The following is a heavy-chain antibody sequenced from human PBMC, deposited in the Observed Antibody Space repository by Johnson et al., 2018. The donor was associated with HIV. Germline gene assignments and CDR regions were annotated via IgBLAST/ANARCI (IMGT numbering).Heavy chain of an antibody. V-gene: IGHV3-48*01. CDR3: AKVYGFDYGDYYDAFDI. Sequence: SGFSFDDYGMSWVRQAPGKGLEWVSYISSSGISIYYIDSVKGRFPISRDNSKNTLYLQMNSLRAEDTAVYYCAKVYGFDYGDYYDAFDIWGQGTMVTVSP. D-gene: IGHD4-17*01. J-gene: IGHJ3*02. CDR2: ISSSGISI. CDR1: GFSFDDYG.